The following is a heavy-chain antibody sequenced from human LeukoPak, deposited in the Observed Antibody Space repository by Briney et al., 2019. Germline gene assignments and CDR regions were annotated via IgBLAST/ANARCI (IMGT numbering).Heavy chain of an antibody. J-gene: IGHJ5*02. D-gene: IGHD6-13*01. Sequence: SGTLSLTCTVSGGSISSYYRSWIRQPPGKGLEWIGYIYYSGSTNYNPSLKSRVTISVDTSKNQFSLKLSSVTAADTAVYYCARAMDAELSIAAAADPWGQGTLVTVSS. CDR3: ARAMDAELSIAAAADP. CDR1: GGSISSYY. CDR2: IYYSGST. V-gene: IGHV4-59*01.